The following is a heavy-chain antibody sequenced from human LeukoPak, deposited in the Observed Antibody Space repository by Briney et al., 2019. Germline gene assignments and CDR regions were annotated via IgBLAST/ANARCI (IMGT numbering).Heavy chain of an antibody. D-gene: IGHD3-22*01. J-gene: IGHJ4*02. CDR1: GFTFSNAW. CDR2: IKSKTDGGTT. CDR3: STTYYYDSSEGY. V-gene: IGHV3-15*07. Sequence: GGSLRLSCAASGFTFSNAWMNWVRQAPGKGLEWVGRIKSKTDGGTTDYAAPVKGRYTISRDDSKNTLYLQMNSLKTEDTAVYYCSTTYYYDSSEGYWGQGTLVTVSS.